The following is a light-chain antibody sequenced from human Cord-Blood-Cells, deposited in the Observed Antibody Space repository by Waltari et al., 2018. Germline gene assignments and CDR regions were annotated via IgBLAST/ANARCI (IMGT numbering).Light chain of an antibody. V-gene: IGKV1-39*01. Sequence: DIQMTQSPSSLSASVGDRVTITCRASQSISSYLNWYQQKPGKDTKLLIYAASSLQSGVPSRFSVSGSGTDFTLTISSLQPEDFATYYCQQSYSTPLTFGPGTKVDIK. CDR3: QQSYSTPLT. CDR2: AAS. J-gene: IGKJ3*01. CDR1: QSISSY.